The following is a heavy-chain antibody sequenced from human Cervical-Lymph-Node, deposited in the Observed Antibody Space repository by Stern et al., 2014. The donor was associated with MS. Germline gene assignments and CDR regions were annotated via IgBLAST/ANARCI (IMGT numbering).Heavy chain of an antibody. V-gene: IGHV1-69*01. CDR1: GGTFSSQA. CDR2: IIPIFGTP. D-gene: IGHD4-17*01. J-gene: IGHJ6*02. Sequence: VQLVESGAEVKKPGSSVKVSCKVSGGTFSSQAINWVRQAPGQGLEWVGGIIPIFGTPNYAPKGQDRVTITADESTSTAYMDLSSLRSEDTAVYYCATPTTVTVGSMDVWGQGTTVTVSS. CDR3: ATPTTVTVGSMDV.